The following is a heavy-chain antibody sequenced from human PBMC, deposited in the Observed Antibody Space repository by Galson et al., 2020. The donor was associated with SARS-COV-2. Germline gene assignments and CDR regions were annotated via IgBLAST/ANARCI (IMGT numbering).Heavy chain of an antibody. D-gene: IGHD2-2*01. Sequence: SLRLSCAASGFTFDDYAMHWVRQAPGKGLEWVSGISWNNGSIGYADSVKGRFTISRDNAKNSLYLQMNSLRAEDTALYYCAKDISGYCSSTSCPGGMDVWGQGTTVTVSS. CDR3: AKDISGYCSSTSCPGGMDV. CDR1: GFTFDDYA. V-gene: IGHV3-9*01. CDR2: ISWNNGSI. J-gene: IGHJ6*02.